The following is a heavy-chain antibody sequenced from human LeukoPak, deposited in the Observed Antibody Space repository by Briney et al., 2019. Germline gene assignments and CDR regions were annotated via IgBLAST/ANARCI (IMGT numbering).Heavy chain of an antibody. D-gene: IGHD3-10*01. V-gene: IGHV2-70*11. CDR1: GFSLSTPGLC. Sequence: SGPALVKATETLALTCTFSGFSLSTPGLCVSWIRQSPGKALEWLARIDWDDDKHYSTSLKTRLTISKDTAKNLVVLKMTNMEPVDTATYYCAHKGRGSGSYNMWGQGTLVTVSS. J-gene: IGHJ4*02. CDR2: IDWDDDK. CDR3: AHKGRGSGSYNM.